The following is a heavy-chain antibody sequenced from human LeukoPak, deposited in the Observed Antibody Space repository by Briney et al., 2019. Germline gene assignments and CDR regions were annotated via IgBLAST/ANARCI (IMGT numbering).Heavy chain of an antibody. Sequence: SETLSLTCAVYGGSFSGYYWSWIRQPPGKGLEWIGETNHSGSTNYNPSLKSRVTISIDTSKNQFSLKLSSVTAADTAVYYCARYGTGVVSGIFDYWGQGTLVTVSS. CDR1: GGSFSGYY. D-gene: IGHD3-3*01. J-gene: IGHJ4*02. V-gene: IGHV4-34*01. CDR3: ARYGTGVVSGIFDY. CDR2: TNHSGST.